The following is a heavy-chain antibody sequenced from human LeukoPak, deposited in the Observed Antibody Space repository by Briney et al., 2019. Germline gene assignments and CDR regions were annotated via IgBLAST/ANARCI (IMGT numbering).Heavy chain of an antibody. D-gene: IGHD3-22*01. CDR3: AKRDSSGSYYFDY. CDR1: GFTFSSYD. V-gene: IGHV3-23*01. Sequence: GGSLRLSCAASGFTFSSYDMSWVRQAPGKGLEWVSTINSYGAYTYYADSVRGRFTISRDYSKNTLYLQMNSLRAEDTAVFYCAKRDSSGSYYFDYWGQGTLVTVSS. J-gene: IGHJ4*02. CDR2: INSYGAYT.